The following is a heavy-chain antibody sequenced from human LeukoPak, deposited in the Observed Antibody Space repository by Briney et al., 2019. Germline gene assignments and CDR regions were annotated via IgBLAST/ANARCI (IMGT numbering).Heavy chain of an antibody. CDR3: ARDSRYHDFWSGYVDY. V-gene: IGHV4-4*07. CDR1: GGSITFYY. D-gene: IGHD3-3*01. Sequence: PSETLSLTCTVSGGSITFYYWTWIRQSAGKGLEWIGRVYAGGNTNYNPSLKSRTTLSIDTSKNELSLMLTSVTAADTAIYYCARDSRYHDFWSGYVDYWGQGILVTVSS. J-gene: IGHJ4*02. CDR2: VYAGGNT.